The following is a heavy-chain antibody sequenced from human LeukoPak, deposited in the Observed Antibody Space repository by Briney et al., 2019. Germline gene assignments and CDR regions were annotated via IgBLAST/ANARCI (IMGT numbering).Heavy chain of an antibody. CDR2: ISWNSGSI. D-gene: IGHD6-6*01. V-gene: IGHV3-9*01. CDR3: AKDWAEYSSSSTLLDP. Sequence: GRSLRLSCAASGFTFDDYAMHWVRQAPGKGLEWVSGISWNSGSIGYADSVKGRFTISRDNAKNSLYLQMNSLRAEDTALYYCAKDWAEYSSSSTLLDPWRQGTLVTVSS. CDR1: GFTFDDYA. J-gene: IGHJ5*02.